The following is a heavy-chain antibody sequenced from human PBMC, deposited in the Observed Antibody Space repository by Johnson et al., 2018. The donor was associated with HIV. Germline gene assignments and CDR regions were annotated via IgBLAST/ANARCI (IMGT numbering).Heavy chain of an antibody. CDR1: GFTFNYYG. V-gene: IGHV3-30*02. J-gene: IGHJ3*02. CDR2: VRHDGSNT. Sequence: QVQLVESGGGVVQPGGSLRLSCAASGFTFNYYGIHWVRQAPGKGLEWVAFVRHDGSNTSYEDSVKGRFTISRDNSKNTVYLQRNSRRTEDTAVYYCANALGIWGQGTMVTVSS. CDR3: ANALGI.